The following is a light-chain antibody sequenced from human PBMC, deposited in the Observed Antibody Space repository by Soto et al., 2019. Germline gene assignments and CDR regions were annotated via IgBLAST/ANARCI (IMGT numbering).Light chain of an antibody. Sequence: EIVLTQSPGTLFLSPGERATLSSRASQSVSSSYLAWYQQKPGQAPRLLIYGASSRATGIPDRFSGSGSGTDFTLTINRLEPEDFAVYYCQQYGSSPFTFGPGTKVDIK. CDR3: QQYGSSPFT. V-gene: IGKV3-20*01. CDR2: GAS. J-gene: IGKJ3*01. CDR1: QSVSSSY.